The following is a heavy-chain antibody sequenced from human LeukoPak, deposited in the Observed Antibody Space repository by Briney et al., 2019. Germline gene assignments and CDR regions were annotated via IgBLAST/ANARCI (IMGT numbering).Heavy chain of an antibody. CDR3: AKVPSIAARGDY. CDR2: ISYDGSNK. D-gene: IGHD6-6*01. J-gene: IGHJ4*02. Sequence: PGGSLRLSCAASGFTFSSYAMHWVRQAPGKGLDWVALISYDGSNKYYADSVQGRFTISRDNSKNTLYLQMNSLRAEDTAVYYCAKVPSIAARGDYWGQGTLVTVSS. CDR1: GFTFSSYA. V-gene: IGHV3-30-3*01.